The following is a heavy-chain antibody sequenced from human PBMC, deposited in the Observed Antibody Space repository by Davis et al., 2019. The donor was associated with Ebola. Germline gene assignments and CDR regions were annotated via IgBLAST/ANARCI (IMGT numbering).Heavy chain of an antibody. CDR1: GFTFSDYY. J-gene: IGHJ4*02. Sequence: GESLKISCAASGFTFSDYYMSWIRQAPGKGLEWISYISSTSTYTKDADSVRGRFTISRDNAKNLLHLQMNSLRGEDTAVYYCARRLYSGGQNYFDYWGQGTLVTVSS. V-gene: IGHV3-11*06. CDR3: ARRLYSGGQNYFDY. CDR2: ISSTSTYT. D-gene: IGHD6-19*01.